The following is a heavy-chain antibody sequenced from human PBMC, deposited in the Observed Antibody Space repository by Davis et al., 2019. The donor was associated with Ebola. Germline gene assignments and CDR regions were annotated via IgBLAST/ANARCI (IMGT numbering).Heavy chain of an antibody. Sequence: ASVKVSCKASGYTFTSYYMHWVRRAPGQGLEWMGIINPSGGSTSYAQKFQGRVTMTRDTSTSTAYMELSSLRSEDTAVYYCARAKGLATRNWYFDLWGRGTLVTVSS. CDR3: ARAKGLATRNWYFDL. CDR2: INPSGGST. CDR1: GYTFTSYY. V-gene: IGHV1-46*01. J-gene: IGHJ2*01. D-gene: IGHD5-12*01.